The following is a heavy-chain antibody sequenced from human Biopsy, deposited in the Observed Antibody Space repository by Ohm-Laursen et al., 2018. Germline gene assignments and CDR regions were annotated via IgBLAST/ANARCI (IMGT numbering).Heavy chain of an antibody. CDR1: GYTLTELS. CDR3: ATGFTSGWYHFDY. V-gene: IGHV1-24*01. CDR2: FAPEDGKT. Sequence: ASVKVSCKVSGYTLTELSMHWVRQAPGKGLEWLGGFAPEDGKTFYAQKFQGRVTMTEDPSTDTAYMELNSLRSEDTAVYYCATGFTSGWYHFDYWGQGTLVTVSS. D-gene: IGHD6-19*01. J-gene: IGHJ4*02.